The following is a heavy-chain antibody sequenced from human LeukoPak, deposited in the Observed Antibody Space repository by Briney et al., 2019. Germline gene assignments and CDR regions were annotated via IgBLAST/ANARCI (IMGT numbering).Heavy chain of an antibody. V-gene: IGHV3-33*01. Sequence: PGRSLRLSCAASGFTFSSYGMHWVRQAPGKGPEWVAVIWYDGSNKYYADSVKGRFTISRDNSKNTLYLQMNSLRAEDTAVYYCARDRNGNYGRWGFDYWGQGTLVTVSS. D-gene: IGHD4-17*01. CDR1: GFTFSSYG. J-gene: IGHJ4*02. CDR2: IWYDGSNK. CDR3: ARDRNGNYGRWGFDY.